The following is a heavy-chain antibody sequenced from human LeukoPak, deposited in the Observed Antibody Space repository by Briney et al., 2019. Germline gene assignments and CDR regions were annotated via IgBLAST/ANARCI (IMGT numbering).Heavy chain of an antibody. Sequence: SETLSLTCTVSGGSISSVDYYWSWIRQPPGKGLEWIGYIYYSGSTYYNPSLKSRVTISVDTSKNQFSLKLSSVTAADTAVYYCASERTYYYDSSGYRWGQGTLVTVSS. CDR1: GGSISSVDYY. J-gene: IGHJ4*02. CDR2: IYYSGST. D-gene: IGHD3-22*01. V-gene: IGHV4-30-4*08. CDR3: ASERTYYYDSSGYR.